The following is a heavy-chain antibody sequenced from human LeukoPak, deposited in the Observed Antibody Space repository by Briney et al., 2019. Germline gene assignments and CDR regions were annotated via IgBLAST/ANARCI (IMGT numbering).Heavy chain of an antibody. V-gene: IGHV3-23*01. Sequence: GGSLGLSCAASGFTFSSYAMSWVRQAPGKGLEWVSAISGSGGSTYYADSVKGRFTISRDNSKNTLYLQMNSLRAEDTAVYYCAKDPIAVAKSGYFDYWGQGTLVTVSS. J-gene: IGHJ4*02. CDR3: AKDPIAVAKSGYFDY. D-gene: IGHD6-19*01. CDR1: GFTFSSYA. CDR2: ISGSGGST.